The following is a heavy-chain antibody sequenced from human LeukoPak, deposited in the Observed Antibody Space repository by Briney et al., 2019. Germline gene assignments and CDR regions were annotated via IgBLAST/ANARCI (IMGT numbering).Heavy chain of an antibody. CDR1: GGSISSGSYY. Sequence: SETLSLTCTVSGGSISSGSYYWSWIRQPAGKELEWIGRIYTSGSTNYNPSLKSRVTISVDTSKNQFSLKLSSVTAADTAVYYCARDPGGGTDWFDPWGQGTLVTVSS. CDR3: ARDPGGGTDWFDP. J-gene: IGHJ5*02. D-gene: IGHD3-10*01. CDR2: IYTSGST. V-gene: IGHV4-61*02.